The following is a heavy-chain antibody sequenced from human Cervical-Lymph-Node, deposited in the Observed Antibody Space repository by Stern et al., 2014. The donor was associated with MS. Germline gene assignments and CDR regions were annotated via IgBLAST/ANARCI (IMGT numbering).Heavy chain of an antibody. J-gene: IGHJ4*02. Sequence: VQLLESGGGVVQPGRSLRLTCAVSGFSFSSYAMHWVRQAPGKGLEWVAVISSDGSNQYYADSVKGRLSISRDNSKNTLYLQMNSLRVEDTAVYYCARDRGLLVVVTYSLDYWGQGTLVTVSS. V-gene: IGHV3-30*03. CDR3: ARDRGLLVVVTYSLDY. CDR1: GFSFSSYA. D-gene: IGHD3-22*01. CDR2: ISSDGSNQ.